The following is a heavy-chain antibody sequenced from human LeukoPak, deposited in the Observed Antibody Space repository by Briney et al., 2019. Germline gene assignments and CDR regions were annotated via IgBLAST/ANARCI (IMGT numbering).Heavy chain of an antibody. D-gene: IGHD4-17*01. J-gene: IGHJ4*02. CDR3: TRMTTGHDY. V-gene: IGHV4-34*01. Sequence: SETLSLTCAVSGVSFDDYYWAWVRQAPGKGLEWIGEINHSGYTNDSPSLKSRVTLSIDTSRKQFSLNLRSVTVADAGIYYCTRMTTGHDYWGQGTLVTVSS. CDR1: GVSFDDYY. CDR2: INHSGYT.